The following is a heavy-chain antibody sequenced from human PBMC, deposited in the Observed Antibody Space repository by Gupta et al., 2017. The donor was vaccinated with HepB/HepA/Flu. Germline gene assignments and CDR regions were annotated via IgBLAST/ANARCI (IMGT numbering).Heavy chain of an antibody. CDR1: GFTFTNYN. CDR2: LSDSSNVK. J-gene: IGHJ6*03. Sequence: EVHLVESGGGFVPPGGSLRLSCAASGFTFTNYNMNGVRQVPGKGLEWVSYLSDSSNVKQYAESVKGRFIVSGDKAKNSLYLQMNSLRDADTAIYYCARVMRGGNYYSYFYMDVWGKGTAVTVSS. V-gene: IGHV3-48*02. D-gene: IGHD1-26*01. CDR3: ARVMRGGNYYSYFYMDV.